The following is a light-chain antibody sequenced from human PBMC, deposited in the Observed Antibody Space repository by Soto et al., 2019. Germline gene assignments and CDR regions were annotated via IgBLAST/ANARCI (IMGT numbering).Light chain of an antibody. J-gene: IGLJ2*01. CDR1: SSDIGNYNY. CDR3: SSYTTSNTHVL. Sequence: QSALTQPASVSGSPGQSITISCTGTSSDIGNYNYVSWYQQHPGKAPKLLIFEVSHRPSGISNRFSASKSGNAASLTISGLQAEDEADYYCSSYTTSNTHVLFGGGTKVTVL. V-gene: IGLV2-14*01. CDR2: EVS.